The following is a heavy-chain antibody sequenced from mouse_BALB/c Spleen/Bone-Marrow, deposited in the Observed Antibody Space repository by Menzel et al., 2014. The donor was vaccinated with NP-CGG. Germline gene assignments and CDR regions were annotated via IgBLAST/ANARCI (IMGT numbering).Heavy chain of an antibody. J-gene: IGHJ3*01. CDR3: ARHAYYDQTEVSFVY. CDR2: ISGGGSYT. CDR1: GFTFNNYG. Sequence: DVQLQESGGGLVKSGGSLKLSCAASGFTFNNYGMSWVRQTPEKRLEWVATISGGGSYTFYPDSVKGRFTISRDNAKNDLYLQLSSLRSEDTALYHCARHAYYDQTEVSFVYWGQGTLVTVSA. D-gene: IGHD2-4*01. V-gene: IGHV5-9-2*01.